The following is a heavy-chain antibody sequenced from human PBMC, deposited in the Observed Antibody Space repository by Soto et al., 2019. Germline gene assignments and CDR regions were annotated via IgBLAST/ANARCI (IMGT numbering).Heavy chain of an antibody. D-gene: IGHD6-19*01. CDR1: GYTFTSYF. CDR3: AGLIAVAAPYFDY. Sequence: ASVKVSCNASGYTFTSYFISWVRQAPGQGLEWMGWISAYNGNTNYAQKLQGRVTMTTDTSTSTAYMELRSLRSDDTAVYYCAGLIAVAAPYFDYGGQETRVPVPS. CDR2: ISAYNGNT. J-gene: IGHJ4*02. V-gene: IGHV1-18*01.